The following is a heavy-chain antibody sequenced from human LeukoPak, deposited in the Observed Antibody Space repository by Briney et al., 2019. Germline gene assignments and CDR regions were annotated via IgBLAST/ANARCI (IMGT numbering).Heavy chain of an antibody. J-gene: IGHJ4*02. Sequence: GGSLRLSCAASGFTFSSYAMSWVRQAPGKGLDWVSAISGSGGSAYYADSVKGRFTISRDNSKNTLYLQMNSLRAEDTAVYYCANLISPDGDYWGQGTLVTVSS. V-gene: IGHV3-23*01. D-gene: IGHD2/OR15-2a*01. CDR2: ISGSGGSA. CDR1: GFTFSSYA. CDR3: ANLISPDGDY.